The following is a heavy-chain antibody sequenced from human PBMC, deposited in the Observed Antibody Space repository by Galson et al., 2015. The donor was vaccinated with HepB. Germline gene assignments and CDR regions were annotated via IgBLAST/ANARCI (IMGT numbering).Heavy chain of an antibody. V-gene: IGHV3-30*04. Sequence: SLRLSCEASGFSFCYFPMHWVRQAPGQGLQWVAVISYTGKYTNYADSGKGRFTISTDNSKNALYLQMNSLRVEDTALYYCVRPRGAGAGDYPIWYFDPWRRGTLVTVSS. D-gene: IGHD4-17*01. CDR3: VRPRGAGAGDYPIWYFDP. CDR2: ISYTGKYT. J-gene: IGHJ2*01. CDR1: GFSFCYFP.